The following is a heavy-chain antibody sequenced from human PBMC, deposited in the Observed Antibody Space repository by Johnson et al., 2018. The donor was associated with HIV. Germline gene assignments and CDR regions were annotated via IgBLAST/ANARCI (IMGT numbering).Heavy chain of an antibody. J-gene: IGHJ3*02. CDR1: GFTFSSYG. V-gene: IGHV3-30*02. D-gene: IGHD6-13*01. CDR2: IRYDGSNK. Sequence: QVQLVESGGGVVQPGGSLRLSCAASGFTFSSYGMYWVRQAPGKGLEWVAFIRYDGSNKYYADSVKGRFTISRDNSKNTLYLDMTSLRGGDTAVYFCAKGGQQLADPFDIWGQGTLVTVSS. CDR3: AKGGQQLADPFDI.